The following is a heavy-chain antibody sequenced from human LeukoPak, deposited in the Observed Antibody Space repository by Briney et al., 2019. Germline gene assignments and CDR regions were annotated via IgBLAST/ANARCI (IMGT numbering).Heavy chain of an antibody. CDR3: ARSKWDTSGWYYFDY. J-gene: IGHJ4*02. Sequence: GGSLRLSCAASGFTFSTYTMNWVRQAPGKGLEWVSYITSSSSTIYYADSVKGRFTISRDNAKNSLYLQMNSLRAEDTAVYYCARSKWDTSGWYYFDYWGQGTLVTVSS. D-gene: IGHD6-19*01. CDR1: GFTFSTYT. CDR2: ITSSSSTI. V-gene: IGHV3-48*01.